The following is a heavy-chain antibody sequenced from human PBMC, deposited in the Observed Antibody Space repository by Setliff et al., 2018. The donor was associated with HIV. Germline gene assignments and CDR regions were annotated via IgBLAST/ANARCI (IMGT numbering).Heavy chain of an antibody. D-gene: IGHD6-19*01. CDR1: GFTFSNYE. V-gene: IGHV3-48*03. J-gene: IGHJ4*02. Sequence: GGSLRLSCAASGFTFSNYEMNWVRQAPGKGLEWVSYYMDSVKGRFTISRDNAKNSLYLQMSSLRAEDTAVYYCARDVAVASFFNYWGQGTLVTVSS. CDR3: ARDVAVASFFNY.